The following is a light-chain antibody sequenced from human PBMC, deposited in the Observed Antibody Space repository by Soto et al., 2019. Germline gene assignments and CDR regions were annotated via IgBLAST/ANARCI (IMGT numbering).Light chain of an antibody. V-gene: IGKV3-20*01. J-gene: IGKJ4*02. CDR1: HSVNAKD. CDR3: HHCGSSPT. Sequence: EGVLTQSPGTLSLSPGERATLSCRSSHSVNAKDINWYQQKSGQPPGLLIYATSTRAASIPDRFSGSGSGTHCTLTLSGLEPEDCAMYFCHHCGSSPTFGEGTRVEV. CDR2: ATS.